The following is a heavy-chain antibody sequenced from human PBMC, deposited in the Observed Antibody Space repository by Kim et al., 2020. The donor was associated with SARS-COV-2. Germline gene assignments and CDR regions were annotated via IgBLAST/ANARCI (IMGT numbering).Heavy chain of an antibody. CDR3: ARTLSAYYYGSGTLYGMGV. V-gene: IGHV4-4*07. J-gene: IGHJ6*02. CDR1: GGSISSYY. D-gene: IGHD3-10*01. Sequence: SETLSLTCTVSGGSISSYYWSWIRQPAGKGLEWIGRIYTSGSTNYNPSLKSRVTMSVDTSKNQFSLKLSSVTAADTAVYYCARTLSAYYYGSGTLYGMGVWGQGTTVTVSS. CDR2: IYTSGST.